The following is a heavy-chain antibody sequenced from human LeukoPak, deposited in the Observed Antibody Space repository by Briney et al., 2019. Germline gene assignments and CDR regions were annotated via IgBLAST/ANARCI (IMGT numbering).Heavy chain of an antibody. V-gene: IGHV3-30-3*01. J-gene: IGHJ6*02. CDR2: ISYDGSNK. Sequence: GGSLRLSCAASGFTFSSYAMHWARQAPGKGLEWVAVISYDGSNKYYADSVKGRFTISRANSKNTLYLQMNSLRAEDTAVYYCARDRPSLGYCSGGSCYSPAGMDVWGQGTTVTVSS. CDR1: GFTFSSYA. CDR3: ARDRPSLGYCSGGSCYSPAGMDV. D-gene: IGHD2-15*01.